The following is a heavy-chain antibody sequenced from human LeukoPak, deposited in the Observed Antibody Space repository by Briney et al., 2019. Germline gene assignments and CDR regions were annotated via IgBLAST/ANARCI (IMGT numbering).Heavy chain of an antibody. CDR1: GFTFSSYA. CDR2: ISGSGGST. V-gene: IGHV3-23*01. CDR3: ARDHTYSSSWYIFQH. Sequence: GGSLRLSCAASGFTFSSYAMSWVRQAPGKGLEWVSAISGSGGSTYYADSVKGRFTISRDNSKNTLYLQMNSLRAEDTAVYYCARDHTYSSSWYIFQHWGQGTLVTVSS. D-gene: IGHD6-13*01. J-gene: IGHJ1*01.